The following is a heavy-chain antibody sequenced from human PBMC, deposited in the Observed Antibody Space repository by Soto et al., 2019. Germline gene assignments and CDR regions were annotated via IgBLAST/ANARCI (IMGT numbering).Heavy chain of an antibody. Sequence: LRLSCAASGFTFSSYAMHWVRQAPGKGLEWVAVISYDGSNKYYADSVKGRFTISRDNSKNTLYLQMNSLRAEDTAVYYCARDSNSGSYWNYYYGMDVWGQGTTVTVSS. CDR1: GFTFSSYA. D-gene: IGHD1-26*01. CDR3: ARDSNSGSYWNYYYGMDV. J-gene: IGHJ6*02. CDR2: ISYDGSNK. V-gene: IGHV3-30-3*01.